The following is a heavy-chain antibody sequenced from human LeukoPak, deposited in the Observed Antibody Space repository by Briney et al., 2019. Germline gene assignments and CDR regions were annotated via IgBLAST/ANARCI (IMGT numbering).Heavy chain of an antibody. Sequence: ASETLSLTCTVSGGSISSYYWSWIRQPAGKGLEWIGRIYTSGSTNYNPSLKSRVTMSVDTSKNQFSLKLSSVTAADTAVYYCARVNYYDSSGYGGFDYWGQGTLVTVSS. J-gene: IGHJ4*02. D-gene: IGHD3-22*01. CDR2: IYTSGST. CDR3: ARVNYYDSSGYGGFDY. V-gene: IGHV4-4*07. CDR1: GGSISSYY.